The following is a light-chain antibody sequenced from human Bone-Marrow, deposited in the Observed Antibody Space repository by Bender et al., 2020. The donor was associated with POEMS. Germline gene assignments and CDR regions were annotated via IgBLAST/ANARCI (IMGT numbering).Light chain of an antibody. CDR1: SNDVGGYNY. CDR2: EVS. Sequence: QSALTQPPSVSGSPGQSVTISCAGTSNDVGGYNYVSWYQQHPGKAPKLMIYEVSKRPSGVPERFSGSNSGNTATLTISGVEAGDEADYYCQVWDSRSEQYVFGTGTTVTVL. CDR3: QVWDSRSEQYV. J-gene: IGLJ1*01. V-gene: IGLV2-8*01.